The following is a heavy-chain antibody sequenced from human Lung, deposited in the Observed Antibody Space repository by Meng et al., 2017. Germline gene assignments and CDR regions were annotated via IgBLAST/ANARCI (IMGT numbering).Heavy chain of an antibody. CDR1: GGATLSSNW. CDR3: ARRGLWLDPQNFDY. Sequence: GQAPESVPRSVRPPGPLALTCSVSGGATLSSNWWSWVRQPPGKGLEWIGEIYHSVSTHYNPSLKSQVTISVDKSKNQFSLKLSSVTAADTAVYYCARRGLWLDPQNFDYWGQGTLVTVSS. V-gene: IGHV4-4*03. D-gene: IGHD6-19*01. J-gene: IGHJ4*02. CDR2: IYHSVST.